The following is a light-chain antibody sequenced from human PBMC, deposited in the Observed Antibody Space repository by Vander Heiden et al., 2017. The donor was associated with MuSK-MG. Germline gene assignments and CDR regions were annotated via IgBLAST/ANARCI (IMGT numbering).Light chain of an antibody. J-gene: IGKJ5*01. V-gene: IGKV1D-16*01. CDR1: RDLGRW. CDR2: GAS. Sequence: DIQMTQSPSSLSASVGDRVTITCRASRDLGRWLAWYQQKPGKAPKSLIYGASSSRSGVPSRFNGSGSGTDFTLTIRKVQPEDSATYYCQQDKSYPLTFGQGTRLDIK. CDR3: QQDKSYPLT.